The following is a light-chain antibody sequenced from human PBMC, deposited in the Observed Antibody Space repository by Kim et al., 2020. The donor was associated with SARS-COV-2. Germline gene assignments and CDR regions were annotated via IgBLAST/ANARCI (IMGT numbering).Light chain of an antibody. CDR2: GYN. J-gene: IGLJ2*01. CDR1: NT. V-gene: IGLV1-44*01. CDR3: ATWDDSLNGWL. Sequence: NTVDWYQQAPGTAPRLLIYGYNHRPSGVPDRFSGSKSVTSASLGISGLQSEDEADYYYATWDDSLNGWLFGGGTQLTVL.